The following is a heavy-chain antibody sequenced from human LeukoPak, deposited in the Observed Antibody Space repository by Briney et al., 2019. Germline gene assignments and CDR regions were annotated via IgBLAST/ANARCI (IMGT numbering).Heavy chain of an antibody. V-gene: IGHV3-53*01. CDR3: ARDLTVGGFGELGY. D-gene: IGHD3-10*01. Sequence: GGSLRLSCAASGFTVSSHYMSWVRQAPGKGLEWVSVIYSGGSAYYADSVKGRFTISRDNSKNTVYLQMNSLRVEDTAVYYCARDLTVGGFGELGYWGQGTLVTVSS. CDR1: GFTVSSHY. J-gene: IGHJ4*02. CDR2: IYSGGSA.